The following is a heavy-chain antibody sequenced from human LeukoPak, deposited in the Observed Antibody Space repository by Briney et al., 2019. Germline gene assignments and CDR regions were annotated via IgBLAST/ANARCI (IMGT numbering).Heavy chain of an antibody. Sequence: GRSLRLSCAASGFTFSSYAMHWVRQAPGKGLEWVAVISYDGSNKYYADSVKGRFTISRDNSKNTLYLQMNSLRAEDTAVYYCARVTAGYSSSWPLDYWGQGTLVTVSS. V-gene: IGHV3-30-3*01. D-gene: IGHD6-13*01. CDR2: ISYDGSNK. CDR3: ARVTAGYSSSWPLDY. CDR1: GFTFSSYA. J-gene: IGHJ4*02.